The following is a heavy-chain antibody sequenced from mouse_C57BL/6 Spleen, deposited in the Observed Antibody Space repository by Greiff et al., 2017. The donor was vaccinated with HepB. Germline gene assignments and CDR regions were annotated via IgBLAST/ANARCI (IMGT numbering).Heavy chain of an antibody. V-gene: IGHV6-6*01. CDR1: GFTFSDAW. CDR2: IRNKANNHAT. Sequence: EVKLVESGGGLVQPGGSMKLSCAASGFTFSDAWMDWVRQSPEKGLEWVAEIRNKANNHATYYAESVKGRFTIARDDSKSSVYLQMNSLRAEDTGIYYCTRPAYYSNYVFAYWGQGTLVTVSA. D-gene: IGHD2-5*01. J-gene: IGHJ3*01. CDR3: TRPAYYSNYVFAY.